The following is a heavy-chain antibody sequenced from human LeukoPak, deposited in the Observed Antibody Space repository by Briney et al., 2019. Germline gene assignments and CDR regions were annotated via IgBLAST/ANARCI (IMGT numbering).Heavy chain of an antibody. Sequence: GGFLRPSCAASGFTFGDYYMSLIRQAPGKGLEWGSYISSSSSYTNYADSVKGRFTISRDNAKNSLYLQMNSLRAEDTAVYYCARLTGYSSSWYLFDYWGQGTLVTVSS. D-gene: IGHD6-13*01. J-gene: IGHJ4*02. V-gene: IGHV3-11*03. CDR1: GFTFGDYY. CDR3: ARLTGYSSSWYLFDY. CDR2: ISSSSSYT.